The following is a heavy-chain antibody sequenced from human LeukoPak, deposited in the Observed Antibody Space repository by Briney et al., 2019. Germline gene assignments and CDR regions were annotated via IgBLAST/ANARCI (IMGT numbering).Heavy chain of an antibody. V-gene: IGHV3-30*18. CDR2: ISYDGSNK. CDR1: GFTFSSYG. D-gene: IGHD3-22*01. J-gene: IGHJ3*02. CDR3: AKGRGYDSSGYYLSDAFDI. Sequence: GRSLRLSCAASGFTFSSYGMHWVRQAPGKGLEWVAVISYDGSNKYYADSVKGRFTISRDNSKNTLYLQMNSLRAEDTAVYYCAKGRGYDSSGYYLSDAFDIWGQGTMVTVSS.